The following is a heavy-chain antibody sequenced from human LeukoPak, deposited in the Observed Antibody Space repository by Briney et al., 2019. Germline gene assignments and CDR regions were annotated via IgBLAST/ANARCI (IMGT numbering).Heavy chain of an antibody. Sequence: GGSLRLSCAASGFTFSSYSMNWVRQAPGKGLEWVSSISSSSSYIYYADSVKGRFTISRDTAKNSLYLQMNSLRAEDTAVYYCAREVGGSYRRDNWLDPWGQGTLVTVSS. J-gene: IGHJ5*02. CDR3: AREVGGSYRRDNWLDP. CDR2: ISSSSSYI. CDR1: GFTFSSYS. V-gene: IGHV3-21*01. D-gene: IGHD1-26*01.